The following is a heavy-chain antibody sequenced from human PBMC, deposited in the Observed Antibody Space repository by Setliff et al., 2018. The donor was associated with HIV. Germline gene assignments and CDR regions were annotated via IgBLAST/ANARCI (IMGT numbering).Heavy chain of an antibody. Sequence: SETLSLTCAVYGGSFSGYYWSWIRQSPGKGLEWIGQINHGGSTNYSPSLKSRVTMSIDTSKNQFSLRLSSVTAADTAVYYCASDYSSRHDAFDIWGQGTVVTVS. CDR1: GGSFSGYY. V-gene: IGHV4-34*01. CDR2: INHGGST. CDR3: ASDYSSRHDAFDI. D-gene: IGHD6-13*01. J-gene: IGHJ3*02.